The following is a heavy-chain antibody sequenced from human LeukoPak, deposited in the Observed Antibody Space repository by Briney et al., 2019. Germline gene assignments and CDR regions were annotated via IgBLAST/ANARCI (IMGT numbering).Heavy chain of an antibody. CDR1: GGSISSSSYY. J-gene: IGHJ5*02. D-gene: IGHD3-3*01. V-gene: IGHV4-39*01. CDR3: ARLANTAYCDFWSGYFPNWFDP. CDR2: IYYSGST. Sequence: SETLSLTCTVSGGSISSSSYYWGWIRQPPGKGLEWIGSIYYSGSTYYNPSLKSRVTISVDTSRNQFSLKLSSVTAADTAVYYCARLANTAYCDFWSGYFPNWFDPWGQGTLVTVSS.